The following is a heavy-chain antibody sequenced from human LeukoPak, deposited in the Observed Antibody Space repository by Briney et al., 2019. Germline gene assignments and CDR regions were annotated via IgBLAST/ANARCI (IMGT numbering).Heavy chain of an antibody. V-gene: IGHV4-59*01. CDR3: ARVGGPDVYDFWSVPYYFDY. J-gene: IGHJ4*02. Sequence: SETLSLTCTVSGGSISSYYWSWIRQPPGKGLEWIGYIYYSGSTNYNPSLKSRVTISVDTSKNQFSLKLSSVTAADTAVYYCARVGGPDVYDFWSVPYYFDYWGQGTLVTVSS. CDR2: IYYSGST. D-gene: IGHD3-3*01. CDR1: GGSISSYY.